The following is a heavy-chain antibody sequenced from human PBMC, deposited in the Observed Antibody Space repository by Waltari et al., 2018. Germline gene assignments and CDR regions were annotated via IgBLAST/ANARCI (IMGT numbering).Heavy chain of an antibody. D-gene: IGHD6-6*01. CDR3: AEGPIAARTIFDY. V-gene: IGHV3-33*06. Sequence: QVQLVESGGGVVQPGRSLRLSCAASGFTFSSYGMHWVRQAPGKGLEWVAVIWYDGSNKYYAESVKDRFTISRDNSKNTLYLQMNSRRSEDTAVYYCAEGPIAARTIFDYWGQGTLVTVSS. CDR2: IWYDGSNK. J-gene: IGHJ4*02. CDR1: GFTFSSYG.